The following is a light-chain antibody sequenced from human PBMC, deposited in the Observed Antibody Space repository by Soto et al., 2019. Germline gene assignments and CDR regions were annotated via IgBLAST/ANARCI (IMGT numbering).Light chain of an antibody. V-gene: IGKV3-20*01. J-gene: IGKJ1*01. CDR1: ESVSSTH. Sequence: EIVLTQSPGTLSLSPGERATLSCRASESVSSTHLAWYQQKPGQAPRLLIHSASNRATGVPDRFSGSGSGTDFTLIISRLEPEDLSVYYCSQYGSAPGTFGQGTKVEIK. CDR3: SQYGSAPGT. CDR2: SAS.